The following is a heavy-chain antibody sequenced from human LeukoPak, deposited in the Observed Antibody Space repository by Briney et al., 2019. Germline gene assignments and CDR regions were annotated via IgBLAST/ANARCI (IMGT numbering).Heavy chain of an antibody. V-gene: IGHV3-53*01. J-gene: IGHJ4*02. Sequence: GGSLRLSCTASGFTVSDNYMSWVRQAPGKGLEWVSVVYSGDNTYYADSVKGRFTISRDNSKNTLYLQMNSLRAEDTAVYYCARDREPGTSASRFDYWGQGTLVTVSS. CDR1: GFTVSDNY. D-gene: IGHD2-8*02. CDR3: ARDREPGTSASRFDY. CDR2: VYSGDNT.